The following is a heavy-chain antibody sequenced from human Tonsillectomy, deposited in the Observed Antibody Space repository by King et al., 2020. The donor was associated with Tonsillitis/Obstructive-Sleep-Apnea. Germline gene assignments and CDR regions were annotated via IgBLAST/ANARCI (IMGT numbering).Heavy chain of an antibody. Sequence: QLVQSGAEVKKPGASVKVSCKASGYTFTSYYMHWVRQAPGQGLEWMGIINPSGGSTSYAQTFQGRVTMTRDTSTSTVYMELSSLRSEDTAVYYCARDSGTYYDFWSGYSTGAFDIWGQGTMVTVSS. CDR3: ARDSGTYYDFWSGYSTGAFDI. V-gene: IGHV1-46*01. CDR2: INPSGGST. D-gene: IGHD3-3*01. CDR1: GYTFTSYY. J-gene: IGHJ3*02.